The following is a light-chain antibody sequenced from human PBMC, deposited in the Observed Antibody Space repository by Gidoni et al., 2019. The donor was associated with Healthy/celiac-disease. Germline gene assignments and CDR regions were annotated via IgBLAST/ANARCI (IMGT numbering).Light chain of an antibody. CDR1: QSISSY. J-gene: IGKJ1*01. Sequence: DIQMTQSPSSLSASVGDRLTITCRASQSISSYLNWYQQKPGQAPKLLIYAASSLQSGVPSRFSGNGSGTDFTLTISSLQPEDFATYYCQQSYSTPWTFGQXTKVEIK. V-gene: IGKV1-39*01. CDR2: AAS. CDR3: QQSYSTPWT.